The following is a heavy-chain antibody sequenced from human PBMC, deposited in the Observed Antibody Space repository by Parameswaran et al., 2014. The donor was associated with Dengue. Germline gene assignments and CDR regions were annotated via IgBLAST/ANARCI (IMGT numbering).Heavy chain of an antibody. Sequence: VRQMPGKGLEWVGRIKSKTDGGTTDYAAPVKGRFTISRDDSKNTLYLQMNSLKTEDTAVYYCTTDPSTLYYYDSSGHHYYYYGMDVWGQGTTVTVSS. CDR2: IKSKTDGGTT. CDR3: TTDPSTLYYYDSSGHHYYYYGMDV. J-gene: IGHJ6*02. V-gene: IGHV3-15*01. D-gene: IGHD3-22*01.